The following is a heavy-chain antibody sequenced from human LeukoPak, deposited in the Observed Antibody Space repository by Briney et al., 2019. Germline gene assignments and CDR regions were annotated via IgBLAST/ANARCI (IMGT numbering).Heavy chain of an antibody. J-gene: IGHJ3*02. D-gene: IGHD4-17*01. CDR2: ISSSSSYI. CDR3: ARDRLIYGDYGDAFDI. CDR1: GLTFSRYS. Sequence: GGSLRLSCAASGLTFSRYSMNWGRQAPGKGLEWVSSISSSSSYIYYADSVKGRFTISRDNAKTSLYLQMNSLRAEDTAVYYCARDRLIYGDYGDAFDIWGQGTMVTVSS. V-gene: IGHV3-21*01.